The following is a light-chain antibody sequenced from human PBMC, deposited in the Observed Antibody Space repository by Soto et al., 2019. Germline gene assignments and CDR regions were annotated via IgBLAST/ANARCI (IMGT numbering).Light chain of an antibody. CDR1: SSDVGGYNS. J-gene: IGLJ2*01. V-gene: IGLV2-8*01. CDR3: SSYPGTNRPL. CDR2: EVT. Sequence: QSALTQPPSASGSPGQSVSISCAGTSSDVGGYNSVSWYQQHPGKAPKLIIYEVTTRPSGVPDRFSGSKSGNTASLTVSGLQAEDEADYYCSSYPGTNRPLFGGGTKLTVL.